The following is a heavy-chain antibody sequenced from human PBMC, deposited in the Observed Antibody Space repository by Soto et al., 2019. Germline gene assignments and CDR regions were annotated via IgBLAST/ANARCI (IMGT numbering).Heavy chain of an antibody. CDR1: GGSFSGYY. Sequence: PSETLSLTCAVYGGSFSGYYWSWIRQPPGKGLEWIGEINHSGSTNYNPSLKSRVTISVDTSKNQFSLKLSSVTAADTAVYYCARDGDGYIRYFDYRDKGTLVTVSS. D-gene: IGHD5-12*01. CDR2: INHSGST. CDR3: ARDGDGYIRYFDY. V-gene: IGHV4-34*01. J-gene: IGHJ4*02.